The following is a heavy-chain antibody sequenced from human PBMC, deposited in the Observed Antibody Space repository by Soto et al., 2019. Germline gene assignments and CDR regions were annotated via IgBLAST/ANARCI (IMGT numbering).Heavy chain of an antibody. Sequence: SETLSLTCAVSGGSISSGGYSWSWIRQPPGKGLEWIGYIYHSGSTYYNPSLKSRVTISVDTSKNQFSLKLTSVTAADTAVYYCARDKITGLFDYWGQGALVTVSS. CDR3: ARDKITGLFDY. V-gene: IGHV4-30-2*01. CDR1: GGSISSGGYS. D-gene: IGHD2-8*02. CDR2: IYHSGST. J-gene: IGHJ4*02.